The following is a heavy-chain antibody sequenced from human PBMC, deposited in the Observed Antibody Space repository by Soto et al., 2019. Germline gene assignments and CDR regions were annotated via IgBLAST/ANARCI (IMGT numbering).Heavy chain of an antibody. CDR3: AREVIVPAAADAFDI. J-gene: IGHJ3*02. CDR2: IHYRGST. CDR1: GGSISSSNYY. D-gene: IGHD2-2*01. Sequence: QVQLQESGPGLVKPSQTLSLTCTVSGGSISSSNYYWSWVRQHPEKGLEWIGYIHYRGSTYYNPSLESRVTISGDTSNNQFSLNLYSVTAADTAVYYCAREVIVPAAADAFDIWGPGTMVTVSS. V-gene: IGHV4-31*03.